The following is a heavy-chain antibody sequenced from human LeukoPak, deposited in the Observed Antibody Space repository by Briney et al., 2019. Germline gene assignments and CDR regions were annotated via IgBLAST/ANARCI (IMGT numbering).Heavy chain of an antibody. V-gene: IGHV3-74*01. CDR2: IDPDGSNT. D-gene: IGHD3-22*01. J-gene: IGHJ4*02. Sequence: GGSLRLSCAASGFTFSSYWMRWVRQAPGKGLVWVSRIDPDGSNTNYADSVKGRFTISRDNAKNTVDLQMISLRDEDTSVYYCVRSHYFAGSGYYYDYWGQGTLVTVSS. CDR3: VRSHYFAGSGYYYDY. CDR1: GFTFSSYW.